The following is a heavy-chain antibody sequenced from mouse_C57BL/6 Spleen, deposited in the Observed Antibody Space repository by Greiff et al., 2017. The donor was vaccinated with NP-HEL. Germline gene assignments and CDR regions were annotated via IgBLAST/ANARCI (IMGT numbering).Heavy chain of an antibody. D-gene: IGHD1-1*01. CDR2: ISDGGSYT. Sequence: EVQRVESGGGLVKPGGSLKLSCAASGFTFSSYAMSWVRQTPEKRLEWVATISDGGSYTYYPDNVKGRFTISRDNAKNNLYLQMSHLKSEDTAMYYCARATYYGSSYGFAYWGQGTLVTVSA. CDR3: ARATYYGSSYGFAY. CDR1: GFTFSSYA. V-gene: IGHV5-4*01. J-gene: IGHJ3*01.